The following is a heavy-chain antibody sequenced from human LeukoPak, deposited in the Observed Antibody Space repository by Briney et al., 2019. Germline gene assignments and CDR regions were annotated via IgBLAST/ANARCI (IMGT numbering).Heavy chain of an antibody. J-gene: IGHJ5*02. D-gene: IGHD2-15*01. Sequence: PSETLSLTCTVSGGSISSGDYYWSWIRQPPGKGLEWIGYIYYSGSTYYNPSLKSRVTISVDTSKNQFSLKLSSVTAADTAVYYCARDFGYCSGGSCYQYNWFDPWGQGTLVTVSS. V-gene: IGHV4-30-4*08. CDR3: ARDFGYCSGGSCYQYNWFDP. CDR1: GGSISSGDYY. CDR2: IYYSGST.